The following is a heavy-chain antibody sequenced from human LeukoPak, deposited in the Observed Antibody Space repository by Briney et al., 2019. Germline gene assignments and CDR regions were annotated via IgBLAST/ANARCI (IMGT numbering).Heavy chain of an antibody. CDR1: GFTFDDYA. J-gene: IGHJ4*02. D-gene: IGHD4-17*01. CDR3: AKDLRSVTTWSWDY. V-gene: IGHV3-9*01. CDR2: ISWNSGSI. Sequence: PGGSLRLSCAASGFTFDDYAMHWVRQAPGKGLEWVSGISWNSGSIGYADSVKGRFTISRDNAKNSLYLQMNSLRAEDTALYYCAKDLRSVTTWSWDYRGQGTLVTVSS.